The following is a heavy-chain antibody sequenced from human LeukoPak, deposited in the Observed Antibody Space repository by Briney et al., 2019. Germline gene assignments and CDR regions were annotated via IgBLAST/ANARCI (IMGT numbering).Heavy chain of an antibody. CDR2: INWNGGST. CDR3: ARSPYYDRNYMDV. Sequence: GGSLRLSCAASGFTFDDYGMSWVRQAPGKGLEWVSGINWNGGSTGYADSVKGRFTISRDNAKNSLYLQMNSLRAEDTALYYCARSPYYDRNYMDVWGKGTTVIVSS. CDR1: GFTFDDYG. V-gene: IGHV3-20*04. D-gene: IGHD3-22*01. J-gene: IGHJ6*03.